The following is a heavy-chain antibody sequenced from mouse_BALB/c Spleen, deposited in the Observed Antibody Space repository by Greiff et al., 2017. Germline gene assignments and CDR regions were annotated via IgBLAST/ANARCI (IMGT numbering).Heavy chain of an antibody. V-gene: IGHV1S137*01. CDR2: ISTYYGDA. D-gene: IGHD1-1*01. Sequence: QVQLKQSGAELVRPGVSVKISCKGSGYTFTDYAMHWVKQSHAKSLEWIGVISTYYGDASYNQKFKGKATMTVDKSSSTAYMELARLTSEDSAIYYCARFDGSSYFAYWGQGTLVTVSA. CDR3: ARFDGSSYFAY. CDR1: GYTFTDYA. J-gene: IGHJ3*01.